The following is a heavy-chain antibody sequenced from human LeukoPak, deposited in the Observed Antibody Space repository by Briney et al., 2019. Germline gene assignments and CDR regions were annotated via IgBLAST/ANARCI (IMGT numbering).Heavy chain of an antibody. J-gene: IGHJ1*01. CDR2: IYRGGNA. CDR1: GFTVSSSH. V-gene: IGHV3-66*01. Sequence: GGSLRLSCAASGFTVSSSHMNWVRQAPGKGLEWVSVIYRGGNAYYADSVKGRFSTSRDSSKNTLYLQMNSLVEDTGVYYCATGGAAAVLTVGFFQHWGQGTLVTVSS. D-gene: IGHD2-2*01. CDR3: ATGGAAAVLTVGFFQH.